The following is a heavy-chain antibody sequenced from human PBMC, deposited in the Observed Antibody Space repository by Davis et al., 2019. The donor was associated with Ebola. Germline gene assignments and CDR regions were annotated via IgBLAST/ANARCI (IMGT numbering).Heavy chain of an antibody. CDR1: GGSISSSSYY. CDR3: ARGITRGNDY. D-gene: IGHD1-14*01. J-gene: IGHJ4*02. V-gene: IGHV4-39*07. Sequence: MPSETLSLTCTVSGGSISSSSYYWGWIRQPPGKGLEWIGEISHTGSTNYNPSLKSRVTISVDKSKNQFSLSLSSVTAADTAVYYCARGITRGNDYVGQGTLVIVSS. CDR2: ISHTGST.